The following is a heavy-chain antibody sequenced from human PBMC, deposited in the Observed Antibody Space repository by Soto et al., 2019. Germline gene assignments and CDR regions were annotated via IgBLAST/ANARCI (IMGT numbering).Heavy chain of an antibody. CDR2: IKEDGSEK. CDR1: GFTFSSYW. D-gene: IGHD2-2*03. Sequence: EVQLVESGGGLVQPGGSLRLSCAASGFTFSSYWMTWVRQAPGKGLEWVANIKEDGSEKYYVDSVKGRFTISRDNAKNSVYLQINSPRGDDTAVYYCVDMGSYTDVWGQGTTVTVSS. CDR3: VDMGSYTDV. V-gene: IGHV3-7*01. J-gene: IGHJ6*03.